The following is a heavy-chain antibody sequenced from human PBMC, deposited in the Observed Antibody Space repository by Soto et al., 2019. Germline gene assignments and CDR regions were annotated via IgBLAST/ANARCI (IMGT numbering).Heavy chain of an antibody. D-gene: IGHD6-13*01. Sequence: SETLSLTCTVSGGSISSYYWSWIRQPPGKGLEWIGYSYYSGSTNYNPSLKSRVTISVDTSKNQFSLKLSSVTAADTAVYYCARDRGNSWYGRYYYYYGMDVWGQGTTVTVSS. CDR1: GGSISSYY. J-gene: IGHJ6*02. CDR2: SYYSGST. CDR3: ARDRGNSWYGRYYYYYGMDV. V-gene: IGHV4-59*01.